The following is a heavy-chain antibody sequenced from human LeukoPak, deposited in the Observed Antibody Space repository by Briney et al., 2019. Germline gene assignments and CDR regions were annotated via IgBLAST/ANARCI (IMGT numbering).Heavy chain of an antibody. J-gene: IGHJ5*02. CDR2: ISWNSGSI. D-gene: IGHD4-17*01. CDR3: ARENDYGDDNWFDP. CDR1: GFTLSSYA. Sequence: PGGSLRLSCAASGFTLSSYAMSWVRQAPGKGLEWVSGISWNSGSIGYADSVKGRFTISRDNSKNTLYVQMNSLRGEDTAVYYCARENDYGDDNWFDPWGQGTLVTVSS. V-gene: IGHV3-23*01.